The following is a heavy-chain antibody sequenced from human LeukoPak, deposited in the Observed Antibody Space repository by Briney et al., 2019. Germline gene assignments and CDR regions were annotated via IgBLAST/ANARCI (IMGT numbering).Heavy chain of an antibody. CDR3: ARIVDTAMFLYGMDV. J-gene: IGHJ6*02. Sequence: KVSCKASGYTFTSYWIGWVRQMPGKGLEWMGIIYPGDSDTRYSPSFQGQVTISADKSISTAYLQWSSLKASDTAMYYCARIVDTAMFLYGMDVWGQGTTVTVSS. V-gene: IGHV5-51*01. CDR1: GYTFTSYW. CDR2: IYPGDSDT. D-gene: IGHD5-18*01.